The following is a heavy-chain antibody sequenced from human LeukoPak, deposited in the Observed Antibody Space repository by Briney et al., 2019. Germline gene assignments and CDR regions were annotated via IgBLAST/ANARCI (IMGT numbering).Heavy chain of an antibody. CDR2: IYYSGST. CDR3: ASLEFIAARPGSDY. J-gene: IGHJ4*02. V-gene: IGHV4-39*01. D-gene: IGHD6-6*01. Sequence: KASETLSLTCTVSGGSISSSSYYWGWIRQPPGKGLEWIGSIYYSGSTYYNPSLKSRVTISVDTSKNQFSLKLSSVTAADTAVYYCASLEFIAARPGSDYWGQGTLVTVSS. CDR1: GGSISSSSYY.